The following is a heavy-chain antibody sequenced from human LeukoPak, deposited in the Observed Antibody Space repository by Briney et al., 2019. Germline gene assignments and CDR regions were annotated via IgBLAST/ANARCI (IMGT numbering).Heavy chain of an antibody. CDR3: ARVARARIAAARDAFDI. D-gene: IGHD6-13*01. CDR1: GFTVSSNS. J-gene: IGHJ3*02. CDR2: IFSST. V-gene: IGHV3-53*01. Sequence: GGSLRLSCTVSGFTVSSNSMSWVRQAPGKGLEWVSFIFSSTHYSDSVKGRFTISRDNSKNTLYLQMNSLRAEDTAVYYCARVARARIAAARDAFDIWGQGTMVTVSS.